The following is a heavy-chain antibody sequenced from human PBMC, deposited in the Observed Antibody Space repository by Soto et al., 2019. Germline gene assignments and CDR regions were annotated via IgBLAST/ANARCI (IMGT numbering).Heavy chain of an antibody. Sequence: QVQLVESGGGVVQPGRSLRVSCAAFGFTFSSHGMHWVRQAPGKGLEWVAVISYDGSNKYYADSVKGRFTISRDDSKNTLDLQMNSLRAEDTAVYSCARDYSGGGYYLDYWGQGTLVTVSS. J-gene: IGHJ4*02. CDR3: ARDYSGGGYYLDY. V-gene: IGHV3-30*03. D-gene: IGHD5-12*01. CDR1: GFTFSSHG. CDR2: ISYDGSNK.